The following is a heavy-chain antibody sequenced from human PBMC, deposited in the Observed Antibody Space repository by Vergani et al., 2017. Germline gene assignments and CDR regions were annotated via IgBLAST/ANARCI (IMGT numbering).Heavy chain of an antibody. CDR3: AGGGWNDVEYYYYYMDV. V-gene: IGHV4-34*01. J-gene: IGHJ6*03. CDR1: GGSFSGYY. Sequence: QVQLQQWGAGLLKPSETLSLTCAVYGGSFSGYYWSWIRQPPGKGLEWIGEINHSGSTNYNPSLKSRVTISGDTSKNQFSLKLSSVTAADTAVYYCAGGGWNDVEYYYYYMDVWGKGTTVTVSS. CDR2: INHSGST. D-gene: IGHD1-1*01.